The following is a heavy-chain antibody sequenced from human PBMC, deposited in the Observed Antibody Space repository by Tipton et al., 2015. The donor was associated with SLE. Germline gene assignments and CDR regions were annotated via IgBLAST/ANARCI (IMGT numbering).Heavy chain of an antibody. Sequence: SLRLSCAASGFTFSSYAMHWVRQAPGKGLEWVAFVSHDGRNKDFADSVKGRFIISRDNSKNTLYLQMNSLRAEDTAVYYCAKRRMAATPRYYHYAMDVWGQGTTVTVSS. J-gene: IGHJ6*02. CDR3: AKRRMAATPRYYHYAMDV. D-gene: IGHD5-24*01. CDR2: VSHDGRNK. CDR1: GFTFSSYA. V-gene: IGHV3-30*04.